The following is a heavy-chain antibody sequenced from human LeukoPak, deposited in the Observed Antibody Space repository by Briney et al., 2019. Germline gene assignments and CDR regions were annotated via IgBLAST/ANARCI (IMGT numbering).Heavy chain of an antibody. CDR1: GFTFSSYT. V-gene: IGHV3-21*01. CDR3: ARDLAEAGPYYFDY. D-gene: IGHD6-13*01. J-gene: IGHJ4*02. CDR2: ISSSSSYI. Sequence: GGSLRLSCAASGFTFSSYTMNWVRQAPGKGLEWVSSISSSSSYIYYADSVKGRFTISRDNAKNSLYLQMNSLRAEDTAVYYCARDLAEAGPYYFDYWGQGTLVTVSS.